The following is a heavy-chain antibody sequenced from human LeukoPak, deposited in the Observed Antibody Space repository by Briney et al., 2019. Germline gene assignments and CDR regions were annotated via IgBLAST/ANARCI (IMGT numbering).Heavy chain of an antibody. CDR2: IRSKSYGGTT. CDR3: TREPTERWLYYGMDV. V-gene: IGHV3-49*04. D-gene: IGHD5-24*01. Sequence: QPGRSLRLSCTTSGFTFGDHAMSWVRQAPGKGLEWVGFIRSKSYGGTTEYAASVKGRFTISRDDSKSIAYLQMNSLKTEDTAVYYCTREPTERWLYYGMDVWGQGTTVTVSS. CDR1: GFTFGDHA. J-gene: IGHJ6*02.